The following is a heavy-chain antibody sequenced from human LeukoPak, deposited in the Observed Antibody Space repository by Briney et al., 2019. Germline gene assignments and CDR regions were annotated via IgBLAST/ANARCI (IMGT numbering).Heavy chain of an antibody. CDR3: ARGGYCSGGSSYYYYYYMDV. D-gene: IGHD2-15*01. CDR2: IYYSGST. V-gene: IGHV4-59*01. CDR1: GGSISSYY. Sequence: SETLSLTCTVSGGSISSYYWSWIRQAPGKGLEWIGYIYYSGSTNYNPSLKSRVTISVDTSKNQFSLKLSSVTAADTAVYYCARGGYCSGGSSYYYYYYMDVWGKGTTVTVSS. J-gene: IGHJ6*03.